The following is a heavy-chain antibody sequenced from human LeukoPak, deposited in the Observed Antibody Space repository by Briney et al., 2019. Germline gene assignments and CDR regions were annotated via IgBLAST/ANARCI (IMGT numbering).Heavy chain of an antibody. Sequence: GGSLRLSCAASGFTFSSYGMHWVRQAPGKGLEWVAVISHDGSNKHYADSVKGRFTICRDNAKNTLYLQMNSLRAEDTAVYYCAKVWSAHPNYYYMDVWGKGTTVTVSS. V-gene: IGHV3-30*18. CDR2: ISHDGSNK. CDR3: AKVWSAHPNYYYMDV. D-gene: IGHD3-3*01. J-gene: IGHJ6*03. CDR1: GFTFSSYG.